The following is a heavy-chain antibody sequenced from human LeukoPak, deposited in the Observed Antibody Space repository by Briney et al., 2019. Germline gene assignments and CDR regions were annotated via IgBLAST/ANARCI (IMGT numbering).Heavy chain of an antibody. V-gene: IGHV3-21*01. J-gene: IGHJ5*02. CDR2: ISSSSSYI. D-gene: IGHD1-1*01. CDR1: GVTFSSYS. CDR3: ARGLPGRYMNWFDP. Sequence: NPGGSLRLSCAASGVTFSSYSMNWVRQAPGKGLEWVSSISSSSSYIYYADSVKGRFTISRDNAKNSLYLQMNSLRAEDTAVYYCARGLPGRYMNWFDPWGQGTLVTVSS.